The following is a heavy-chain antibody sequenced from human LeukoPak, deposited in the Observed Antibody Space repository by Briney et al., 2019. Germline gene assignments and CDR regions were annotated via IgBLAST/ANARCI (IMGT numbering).Heavy chain of an antibody. D-gene: IGHD3-10*01. CDR1: GGSINSYY. CDR2: IYYSGST. J-gene: IGHJ5*02. CDR3: ARGSFITMVRGDWFDP. Sequence: SETLSLTCTVSGGSINSYYWSWIRQPPGKGLEWIGYIYYSGSTNYNPSLKSRVTISVDTSKNQFSLKLTSVTAADTAVYYCARGSFITMVRGDWFDPWGQGTLVTVSS. V-gene: IGHV4-59*01.